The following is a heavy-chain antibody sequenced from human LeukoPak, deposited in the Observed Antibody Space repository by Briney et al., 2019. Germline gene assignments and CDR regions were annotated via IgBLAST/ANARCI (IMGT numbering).Heavy chain of an antibody. CDR1: GGYISRDY. V-gene: IGHV4-59*01. D-gene: IGHD3-22*01. Sequence: PSETLSLTCSVSGGYISRDYWSWIRQPPGKGLEWIGYIYHSGSTTYNPSPKSRVTISVEKSKDQFSLRLTSVTAADTAVYYCARKNDYYDSSGNYLDAFDIWGQGTMVTVSS. J-gene: IGHJ3*02. CDR3: ARKNDYYDSSGNYLDAFDI. CDR2: IYHSGST.